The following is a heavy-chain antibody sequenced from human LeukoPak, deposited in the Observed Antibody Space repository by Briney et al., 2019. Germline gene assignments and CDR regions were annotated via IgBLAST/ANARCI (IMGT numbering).Heavy chain of an antibody. CDR3: TRHFCSRGSPLRP. D-gene: IGHD2-15*01. Sequence: SETLSLTCSVSGGSISGYYGNWIRQPPGKGLEWIGYTYSSGSTNYNPPLRSRVTISVDTSKIQFSLMLTSVTAPHTALYYSTRHFCSRGSPLRPRGQGTLV. CDR1: GGSISGYY. V-gene: IGHV4-4*09. CDR2: TYSSGST. J-gene: IGHJ5*02.